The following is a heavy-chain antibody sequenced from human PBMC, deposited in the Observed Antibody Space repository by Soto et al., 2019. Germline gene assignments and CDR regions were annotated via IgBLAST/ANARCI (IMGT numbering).Heavy chain of an antibody. CDR1: GYTLTELS. V-gene: IGHV1-24*01. D-gene: IGHD3-9*01. CDR2: FDPEDGET. Sequence: ASVKVSCKVSGYTLTELSMHWVRQAPGKGLEWMGGFDPEDGETIYAQKFQGRVTMTEDTSTDTAYMELSSLRSEDTAAYYCATGGRLRYFDWLLSLFDYWGQGTLVTVSS. J-gene: IGHJ4*02. CDR3: ATGGRLRYFDWLLSLFDY.